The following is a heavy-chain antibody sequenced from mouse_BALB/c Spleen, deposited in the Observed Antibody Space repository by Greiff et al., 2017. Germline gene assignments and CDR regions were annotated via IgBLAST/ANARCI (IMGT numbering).Heavy chain of an antibody. CDR1: GYTFTSYY. D-gene: IGHD2-10*02. J-gene: IGHJ4*01. V-gene: IGHV1S81*02. Sequence: VKLVESGAELVKPGASVKLSCKASGYTFTSYYMYWVKQRPGQGLEWIGEINPSNGGTNFNEKFKSKATLTVDKSSSTAYMQLSSLTSEDSAVYYCTRSKYGNYVGAMDYWGQGTSVTVSS. CDR3: TRSKYGNYVGAMDY. CDR2: INPSNGGT.